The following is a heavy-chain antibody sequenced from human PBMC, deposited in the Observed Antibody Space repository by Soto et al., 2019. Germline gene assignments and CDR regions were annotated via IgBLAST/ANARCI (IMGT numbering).Heavy chain of an antibody. J-gene: IGHJ4*02. CDR3: ARLYDYIAIFDY. CDR1: GGSISTTSYY. D-gene: IGHD3-16*01. V-gene: IGHV4-39*01. Sequence: PTETLSLTCTVSGGSISTTSYYWGWIRQPPGKGLEWVGSIYYSGSTNYNPSLKSRVTISVDTSKNQFSLKLSSVTAADTAVYYRARLYDYIAIFDYWGQGTLVTVSS. CDR2: IYYSGST.